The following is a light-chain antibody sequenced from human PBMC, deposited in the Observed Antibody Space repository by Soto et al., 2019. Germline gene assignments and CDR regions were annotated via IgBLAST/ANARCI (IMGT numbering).Light chain of an antibody. J-gene: IGLJ1*01. Sequence: VRTQPPSARGTPWQRVAISCSGSTSNIGSEAVNWFQQLPGTTPKFLIYGSYQRPSGVPDRFSGSKSGTSASLAISGLQSEDEADYNCAAWDASLNAYVFGTGTKVTVL. CDR2: GSY. CDR3: AAWDASLNAYV. CDR1: TSNIGSEA. V-gene: IGLV1-44*01.